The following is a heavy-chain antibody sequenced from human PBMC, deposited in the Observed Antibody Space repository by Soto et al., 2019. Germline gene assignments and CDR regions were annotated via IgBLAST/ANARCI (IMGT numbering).Heavy chain of an antibody. D-gene: IGHD6-19*01. CDR3: VRVLKSIGWDNDVFDI. CDR2: IENDGSDK. V-gene: IGHV3-30-3*01. Sequence: GGSLRLSCAASGFTFSSYAMHGVRQAPGKGLAWVALIENDGSDKKYADSVEGRFSISKDNAENTLYLQMNNLRADDTAVYYCVRVLKSIGWDNDVFDIWGQGTMVTVSS. J-gene: IGHJ3*02. CDR1: GFTFSSYA.